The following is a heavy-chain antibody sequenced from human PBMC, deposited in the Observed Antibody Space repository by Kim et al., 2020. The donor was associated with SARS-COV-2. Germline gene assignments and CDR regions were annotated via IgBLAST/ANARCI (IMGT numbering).Heavy chain of an antibody. CDR1: GGSISSYY. CDR2: IYYSGST. Sequence: SETLSLTCTVSGGSISSYYWSWIRQPPGKGLEWIGYIYYSGSTNYNPSLKSRVTISVDTSKNQFSLKLSSVTAADTAVYYCARELSPVTERAFDIWGQGTMVTVSS. V-gene: IGHV4-59*01. J-gene: IGHJ3*02. CDR3: ARELSPVTERAFDI. D-gene: IGHD2-21*02.